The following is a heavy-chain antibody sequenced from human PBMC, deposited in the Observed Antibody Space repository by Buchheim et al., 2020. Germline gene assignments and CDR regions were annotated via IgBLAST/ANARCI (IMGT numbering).Heavy chain of an antibody. CDR2: INLDGSEK. Sequence: EVQLVESGGDLVQPGGSLRLSCAASGFTFTTYWMSWVRQAPGKGVEWVAHINLDGSEKYYADSVKGRFTIFREHAKNSLSPHMDSLRADDTAVYYCARDGSSSWCLAYWGQGTL. CDR1: GFTFTTYW. CDR3: ARDGSSSWCLAY. J-gene: IGHJ4*02. V-gene: IGHV3-7*01. D-gene: IGHD6-13*01.